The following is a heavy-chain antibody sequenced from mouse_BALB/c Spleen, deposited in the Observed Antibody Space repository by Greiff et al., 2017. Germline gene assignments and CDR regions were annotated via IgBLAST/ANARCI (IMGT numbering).Heavy chain of an antibody. CDR1: GYSFPSYW. D-gene: IGHD1-2*01. CDR2: IDPSYSET. CDR3: ARGISLQRRYAMDD. V-gene: IGHV1-59*01. J-gene: IGHJ4*01. Sequence: QVQLKESGPELFRPGASVQMSCKSSGYSFPSYWMHWVKQRPGQGLEWIGMIDPSYSETRLNQKFKDKATLNVDKSSNTAYMQLSSLTSEDSAVYYCARGISLQRRYAMDDWGEGTTVTV.